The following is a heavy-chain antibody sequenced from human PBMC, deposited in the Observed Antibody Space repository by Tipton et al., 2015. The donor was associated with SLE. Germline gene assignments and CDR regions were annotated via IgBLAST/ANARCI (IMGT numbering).Heavy chain of an antibody. J-gene: IGHJ6*03. D-gene: IGHD6-19*01. CDR1: GGSISSSSYY. Sequence: TLSLTCTVSGGSISSSSYYWGWLRQPPGKGLEWIGSIYYSGSTYYNPSLKSRVTISVDTSKNQFSLKLSSVTAADTAVYYCARDSGIAVDNYYYYYMDVWGKGTTVTVSS. V-gene: IGHV4-39*07. CDR2: IYYSGST. CDR3: ARDSGIAVDNYYYYYMDV.